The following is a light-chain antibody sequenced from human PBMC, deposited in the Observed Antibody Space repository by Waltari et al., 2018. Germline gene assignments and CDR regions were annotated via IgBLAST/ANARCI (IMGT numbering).Light chain of an antibody. Sequence: IQMTQSPSSLSASVGDRVTITCRASQSISTSLNWYQQIPGKAPKLLIYVAYTLQSGVPPRFSGSGSGTDFSLTISSLQPEDFATYYCQQSYTTAYTFGQGTKLEIK. CDR1: QSISTS. V-gene: IGKV1-39*01. CDR3: QQSYTTAYT. CDR2: VAY. J-gene: IGKJ2*01.